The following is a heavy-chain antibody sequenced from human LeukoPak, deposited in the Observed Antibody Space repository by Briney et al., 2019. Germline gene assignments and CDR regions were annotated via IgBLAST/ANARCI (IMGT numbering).Heavy chain of an antibody. CDR2: IIPIFGTA. V-gene: IGHV1-69*13. CDR3: ARDRGVTMVRGVIDSFDY. D-gene: IGHD3-10*01. CDR1: GGTFSSYA. Sequence: GASVKVSCKASGGTFSSYAIGWVRQAPGQGLEWMGGIIPIFGTANYAQKFQGRVTITADESTSIAYMKLSSLRSEDTAVYYCARDRGVTMVRGVIDSFDYWGQGTLVTVSS. J-gene: IGHJ4*02.